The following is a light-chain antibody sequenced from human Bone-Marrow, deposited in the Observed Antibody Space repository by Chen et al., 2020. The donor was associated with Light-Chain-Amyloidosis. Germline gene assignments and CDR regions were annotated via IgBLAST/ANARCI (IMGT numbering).Light chain of an antibody. J-gene: IGKJ2*01. CDR3: QQYNSYHT. CDR1: QSISSW. CDR2: DAS. V-gene: IGKV1-5*01. Sequence: DIQMTQSPSTLSASVGDRVTITCRASQSISSWLAWYQQKPGKAPKLLIYDASSVESGVPSRFSGSGSGTEFTLTISSLQPDDFATYYCQQYNSYHTFGQGTKLEIK.